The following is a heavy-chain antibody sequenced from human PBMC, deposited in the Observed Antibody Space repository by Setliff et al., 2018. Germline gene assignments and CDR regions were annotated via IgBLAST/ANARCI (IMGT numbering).Heavy chain of an antibody. Sequence: GGSLRLSCAASGFTFSTYSMHWVRQAPGKGLEWVSSISPSSIYIYCADSVKGRFTISRDNAKNSLYLQMNSLGAEDTAVYYCARSPANGGHDAFDIWGQGTMGTVSS. CDR3: ARSPANGGHDAFDI. CDR1: GFTFSTYS. CDR2: ISPSSIYI. D-gene: IGHD6-25*01. J-gene: IGHJ3*02. V-gene: IGHV3-21*01.